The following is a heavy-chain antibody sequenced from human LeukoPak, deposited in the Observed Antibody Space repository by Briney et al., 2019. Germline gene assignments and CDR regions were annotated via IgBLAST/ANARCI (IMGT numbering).Heavy chain of an antibody. CDR2: IYYSGTT. CDR1: GGSISSSSYS. Sequence: SETLSLXCTVSGGSISSSSYSWGWNRQPPGKGLEWIGSIYYSGTTYYNPSLKSRVTISVDTSKIQFSLKLSSVAATDTAVYFCARLRFDFWSGYTHPYFDYWGQGTLVTVSS. D-gene: IGHD3-3*01. V-gene: IGHV4-39*01. CDR3: ARLRFDFWSGYTHPYFDY. J-gene: IGHJ4*02.